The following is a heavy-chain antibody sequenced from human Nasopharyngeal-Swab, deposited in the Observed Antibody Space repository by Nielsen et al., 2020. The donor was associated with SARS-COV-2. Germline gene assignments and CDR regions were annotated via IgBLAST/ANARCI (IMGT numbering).Heavy chain of an antibody. CDR1: GFTFSSYS. CDR3: AADSGSYFGYYYYGMDV. V-gene: IGHV3-21*01. D-gene: IGHD1-26*01. Sequence: GGSLRLSCAASGFTFSSYSMNWVRQAPGKGLEWVSSISSSSSYIYYADSVKGRFTISRDNAKNSLYLQMNSLRAEDTAEYYCAADSGSYFGYYYYGMDVWGQGTTVTVSS. CDR2: ISSSSSYI. J-gene: IGHJ6*02.